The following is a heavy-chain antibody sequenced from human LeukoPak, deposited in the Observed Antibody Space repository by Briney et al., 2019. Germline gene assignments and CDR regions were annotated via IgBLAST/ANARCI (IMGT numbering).Heavy chain of an antibody. D-gene: IGHD3-22*01. CDR3: ASPGQDYDGSSHWYFDV. J-gene: IGHJ2*01. CDR1: GFTVSNNY. V-gene: IGHV3-66*02. CDR2: NYAGDKT. Sequence: GGSLRVSCAASGFTVSNNYISWVRQAPGKGLEWVSVNYAGDKTYYADSVKRRFTISRDNSKNTLYLQMSSLRAEDTAVYYWASPGQDYDGSSHWYFDVWGRGTVVTVSS.